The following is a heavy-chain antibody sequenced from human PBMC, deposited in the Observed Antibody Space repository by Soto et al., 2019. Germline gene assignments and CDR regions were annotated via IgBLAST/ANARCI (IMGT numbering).Heavy chain of an antibody. V-gene: IGHV3-33*01. J-gene: IGHJ4*02. D-gene: IGHD5-12*01. CDR1: GFTFSSYG. CDR2: IWYDGSNK. Sequence: GGSLRLSCAASGFTFSSYGMHWVRQAPGKGLEWVAVIWYDGSNKYYADSVKGRFTISRDNSKNTLYLQMNSLRAEDTAVYYCATKIEMATILPDYWGQGTLVTVSS. CDR3: ATKIEMATILPDY.